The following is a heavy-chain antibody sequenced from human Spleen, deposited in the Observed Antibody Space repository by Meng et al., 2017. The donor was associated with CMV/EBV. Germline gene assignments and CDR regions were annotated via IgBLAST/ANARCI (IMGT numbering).Heavy chain of an antibody. D-gene: IGHD2-21*01. CDR3: ARMRCDGDCFFDY. CDR2: VYPGDSDT. J-gene: IGHJ4*02. CDR1: GYTFSNYW. Sequence: GGSLRLSCKASGYTFSNYWIAWVRQMPGKGLEWMGFVYPGDSDTRYSPSVQGQVTISAGKSINTAYLQWSSLKASDTAMYYCARMRCDGDCFFDYWGQGTLVTVSS. V-gene: IGHV5-51*01.